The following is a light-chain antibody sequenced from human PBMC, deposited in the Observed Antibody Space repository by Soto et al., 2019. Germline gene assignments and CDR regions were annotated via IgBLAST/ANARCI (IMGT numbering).Light chain of an antibody. V-gene: IGLV1-51*01. CDR1: SSDVGFYNF. Sequence: QSVLTQPPSASGSPGQSLTISCTGTSSDVGFYNFVSWYQQLPATAPKLLIYDNNKRPSGIPDRFSGSKSGTSATLGITGLQTGDEADYYCGTWDSSLSGAHVFGTGTKLTVL. CDR2: DNN. J-gene: IGLJ1*01. CDR3: GTWDSSLSGAHV.